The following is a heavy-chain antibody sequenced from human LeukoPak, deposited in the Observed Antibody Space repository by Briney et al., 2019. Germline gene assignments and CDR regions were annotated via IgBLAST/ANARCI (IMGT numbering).Heavy chain of an antibody. D-gene: IGHD3-22*01. J-gene: IGHJ4*02. V-gene: IGHV3-48*03. CDR1: GFTFSSYE. CDR3: ARWGYSSGYYYDY. Sequence: GGSLRLSCAASGFTFSSYEMNWVRQAPGMGLEWVSYISSSGSTIYYADSVKGRFTISRDNAKNSLYLQMNSLRAEDTAVYYCARWGYSSGYYYDYWGQGTLVTVSS. CDR2: ISSSGSTI.